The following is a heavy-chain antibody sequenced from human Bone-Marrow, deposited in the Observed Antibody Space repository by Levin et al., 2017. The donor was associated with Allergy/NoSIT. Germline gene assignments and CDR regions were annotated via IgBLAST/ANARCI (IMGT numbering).Heavy chain of an antibody. Sequence: GESLKISCAASGFTFSDYAMNWVRQAPGKGLEWVSTISDSGGSRYYADSVRGRFTISSDTPKNMVYLQMNRMSADATAVYYCAKEAGRYCPFGSCSYGMDVWGQGTTVTVSS. V-gene: IGHV3-23*01. CDR3: AKEAGRYCPFGSCSYGMDV. CDR2: ISDSGGSR. J-gene: IGHJ6*02. CDR1: GFTFSDYA. D-gene: IGHD2-15*01.